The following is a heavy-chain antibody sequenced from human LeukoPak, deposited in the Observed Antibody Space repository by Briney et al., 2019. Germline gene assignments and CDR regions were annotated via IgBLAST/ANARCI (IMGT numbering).Heavy chain of an antibody. J-gene: IGHJ4*02. CDR3: GKDQEIFGMVAIDY. Sequence: GWSLRLSCAASGCTFSNYGMHWVRQARGQGVEWLTLIRHEGSNKYYPDSVNGRFTISRDNSKNTLSLQMNSLRAEDTAVYYCGKDQEIFGMVAIDYWGQGTLVTVSS. CDR2: IRHEGSNK. CDR1: GCTFSNYG. V-gene: IGHV3-30*02. D-gene: IGHD3-3*01.